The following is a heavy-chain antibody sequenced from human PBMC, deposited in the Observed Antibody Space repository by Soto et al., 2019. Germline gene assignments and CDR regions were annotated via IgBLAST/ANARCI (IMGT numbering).Heavy chain of an antibody. Sequence: EVQLVESGGGLVQPGGSLRLSCAASGFTFSSYWMSWVRQAPGKGLEWVANIKQDGSEKYYVDSVKGRFTISRDNAKNSLYLQMNSLRAEDTAVYYCAREFDGYSYGYVGLASWGQGTLVTVSS. J-gene: IGHJ5*02. V-gene: IGHV3-7*04. CDR2: IKQDGSEK. CDR1: GFTFSSYW. CDR3: AREFDGYSYGYVGLAS. D-gene: IGHD5-18*01.